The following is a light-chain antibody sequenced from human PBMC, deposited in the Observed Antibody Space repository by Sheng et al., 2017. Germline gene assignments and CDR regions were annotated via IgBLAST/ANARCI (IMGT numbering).Light chain of an antibody. CDR3: QVWEGTREVV. Sequence: SYELTQSPSVSVAPGKTATISCGGNNIATQSVQWYQKRPGQAPVVVVYDDSDRPSGIPVRFSGSKSGNTATLTITRVEAGDEADYYCQVWEGTREVVFGSGTKITVL. CDR2: DDS. J-gene: IGLJ1*01. V-gene: IGLV3-21*03. CDR1: NIATQS.